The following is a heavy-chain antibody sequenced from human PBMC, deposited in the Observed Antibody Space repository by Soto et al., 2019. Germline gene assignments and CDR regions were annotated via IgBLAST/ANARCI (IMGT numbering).Heavy chain of an antibody. CDR3: AKDLLRPGRAYGMDV. Sequence: QVQLVESGGGGVQPGRSLRLSCAASGFTFSRYGLHWVRQAPGKGLEWVAVISYDGSNKYYADSVKGRFTISTDNSKNPRNLQMSSRRAEDTAVYYCAKDLLRPGRAYGMDVWGKGTTVTVSS. CDR1: GFTFSRYG. V-gene: IGHV3-30*18. CDR2: ISYDGSNK. J-gene: IGHJ6*04. D-gene: IGHD6-25*01.